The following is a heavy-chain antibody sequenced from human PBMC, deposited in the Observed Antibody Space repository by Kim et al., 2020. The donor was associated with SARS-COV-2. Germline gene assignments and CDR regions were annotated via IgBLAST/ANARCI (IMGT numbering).Heavy chain of an antibody. V-gene: IGHV6-1*01. D-gene: IGHD3-3*01. J-gene: IGHJ5*02. CDR1: GDSVSSNSAA. CDR3: ARSTEGGGGRRITIFGVVRFGGTNWFDP. Sequence: SQTLSLTCAISGDSVSSNSAAWNWIRQSPSRGLEWLGRTYYRSKWYNDYAVSVKSRITINPDTSKNQFSLQLNSVTPEDTAVYYCARSTEGGGGRRITIFGVVRFGGTNWFDPWGQGTLVTVSS. CDR2: TYYRSKWYN.